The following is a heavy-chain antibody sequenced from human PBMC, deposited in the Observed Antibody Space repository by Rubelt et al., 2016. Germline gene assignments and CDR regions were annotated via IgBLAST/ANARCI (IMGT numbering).Heavy chain of an antibody. V-gene: IGHV3-64*01. CDR2: IGSNGGNT. D-gene: IGHD1-26*01. Sequence: EVQLVESGGGLVQPGGSLRLSCAASGFTFSSYAMPWVRQAPGKGLDYVSAIGSNGGNTYYATSVKGRFTISRNNFKDTLLLQMGSLRAEDMAVYYCAGVYSWSYYSYFDYWGQGTLVTVSS. J-gene: IGHJ4*02. CDR1: GFTFSSYA. CDR3: AGVYSWSYYSYFDY.